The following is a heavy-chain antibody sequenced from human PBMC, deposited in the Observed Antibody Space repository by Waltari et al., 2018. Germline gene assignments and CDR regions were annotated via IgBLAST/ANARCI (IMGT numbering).Heavy chain of an antibody. J-gene: IGHJ5*02. CDR3: ARHASWFDP. V-gene: IGHV4-39*01. CDR2: VYYSGNP. CDR1: GDSISSDTYY. Sequence: QVRLQESGPGLVRPSETLSLTCTVSGDSISSDTYYWGWNRQAPGKGLEWIGSVYYSGNPYYNPSLKSRVTMSIDTSKNLFSLNLDSVTAADTAVYYCARHASWFDPWGQGTLVTVSS.